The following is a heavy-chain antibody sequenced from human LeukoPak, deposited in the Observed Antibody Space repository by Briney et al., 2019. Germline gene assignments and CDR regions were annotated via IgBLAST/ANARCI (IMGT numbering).Heavy chain of an antibody. D-gene: IGHD6-19*01. CDR3: ARTVFDLRGQRLVLGFDS. CDR2: IYSGGST. Sequence: GGSLRLSCAASGFTVSSNYMSWVRQAPGKGLEWVSVIYSGGSTYYADSVKGRFTISRDNSKNTLYLQMNSLRAEDTAVYYCARTVFDLRGQRLVLGFDSWGQGALVTVSS. V-gene: IGHV3-53*01. J-gene: IGHJ4*02. CDR1: GFTVSSNY.